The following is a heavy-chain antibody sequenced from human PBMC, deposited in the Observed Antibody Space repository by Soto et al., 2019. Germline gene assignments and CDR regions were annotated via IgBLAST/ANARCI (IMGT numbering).Heavy chain of an antibody. J-gene: IGHJ2*01. CDR3: ARDRRDYYYGSGRLLGAWYFDL. Sequence: QVQLVESGGGVVQPGRSLRLSCAASGFTFSSYGMHWVRQAPGKGLEWVAVIWFDGSNKYYVDSVKGRFTISRDNSKSTLFLQMNSLRAEDTAVYYCARDRRDYYYGSGRLLGAWYFDLWGRGTLVTVSS. CDR2: IWFDGSNK. V-gene: IGHV3-33*01. D-gene: IGHD3-10*01. CDR1: GFTFSSYG.